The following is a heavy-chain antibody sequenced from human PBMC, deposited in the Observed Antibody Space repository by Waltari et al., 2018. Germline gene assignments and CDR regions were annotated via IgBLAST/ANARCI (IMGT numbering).Heavy chain of an antibody. Sequence: EVQLLESGGGLVQPGGSLRLSCAASGFTFSSYAMSWVRQAPGKGLEWVSAISGSGGSTYYADSVKGRFTISRDNSKNTLYLQMNSLRAEDTAVYYCAKDLRIAAAGTRFDPWAREPWSPSPQ. D-gene: IGHD6-13*01. CDR1: GFTFSSYA. J-gene: IGHJ5*02. CDR3: AKDLRIAAAGTRFDP. CDR2: ISGSGGST. V-gene: IGHV3-23*01.